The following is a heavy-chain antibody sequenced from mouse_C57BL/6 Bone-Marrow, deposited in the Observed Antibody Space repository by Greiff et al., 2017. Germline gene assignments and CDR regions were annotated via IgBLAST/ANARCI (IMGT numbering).Heavy chain of an antibody. Sequence: QVQLQQSGAELAKPGASVKLSCKASGYTFTSYWMHWVKQRPGQGLEWIGYINPSSGYTKYNQKFKDKATLTADKSSSTAYMQLSSLTYEYSAVYYCAREGSNYVDYFDYWGQGTTLTVSS. CDR2: INPSSGYT. D-gene: IGHD2-5*01. J-gene: IGHJ2*01. CDR1: GYTFTSYW. V-gene: IGHV1-7*01. CDR3: AREGSNYVDYFDY.